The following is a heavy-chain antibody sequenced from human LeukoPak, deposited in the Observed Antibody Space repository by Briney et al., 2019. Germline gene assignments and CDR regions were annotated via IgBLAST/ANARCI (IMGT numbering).Heavy chain of an antibody. CDR1: GDSISSGDDY. V-gene: IGHV4-30-4*08. CDR3: ASSRNGGDYFDY. J-gene: IGHJ4*02. Sequence: NPSQTLSLTCTVSGDSISSGDDYWGWLRQPPGKGLEWIVYMYYSGSTYDNPAHKSQLTISVETTKNGFSLKLRSATAADTAVYYCASSRNGGDYFDYWGQGTLVTVSS. D-gene: IGHD1-1*01. CDR2: MYYSGST.